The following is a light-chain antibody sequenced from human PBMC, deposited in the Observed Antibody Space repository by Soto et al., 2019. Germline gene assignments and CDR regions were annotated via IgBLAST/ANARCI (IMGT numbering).Light chain of an antibody. V-gene: IGLV2-14*01. CDR1: SSDVGGYNY. CDR2: DVS. J-gene: IGLJ2*01. CDR3: SSYTSSSTVV. Sequence: QSALTQPASVSGSPGQSITISCTGTSSDVGGYNYVSWYQQHPGKAPKLMIYDVSNRPSGVSNRFSGSKSGNTASLTISGLRADDEADYYCSSYTSSSTVVFGGGTKLTVL.